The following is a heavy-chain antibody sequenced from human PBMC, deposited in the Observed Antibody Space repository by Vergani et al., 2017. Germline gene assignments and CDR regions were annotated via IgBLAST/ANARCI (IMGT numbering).Heavy chain of an antibody. D-gene: IGHD3-22*01. J-gene: IGHJ4*02. Sequence: QVQLQQWGAGLLKPSETLSLTCAVYGGSFSGYYWSWIRQPPGKGLEWSGKINHSGSTNYNTSHKSRVTISVDTSKNQFSRKLSSVTAADTAVYYCAIGYCYARSGYYYLDSWGQGTLVTVSS. CDR2: INHSGST. CDR3: AIGYCYARSGYYYLDS. CDR1: GGSFSGYY. V-gene: IGHV4-34*01.